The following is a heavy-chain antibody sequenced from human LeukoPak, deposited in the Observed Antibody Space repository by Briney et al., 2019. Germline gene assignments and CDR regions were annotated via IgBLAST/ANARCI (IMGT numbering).Heavy chain of an antibody. CDR1: GFTFSSYA. Sequence: GGSLRLSCAASGFTFSSYAMHWVRQAPGKGLEWVAVISYDGSNKYYADSVKGRFTISRDSSKNTLYLQMNSLRAEDTAVYYCVSVVVVAARGGFDYWGQGTLVTVSS. CDR3: VSVVVVAARGGFDY. D-gene: IGHD2-15*01. CDR2: ISYDGSNK. V-gene: IGHV3-30-3*01. J-gene: IGHJ4*02.